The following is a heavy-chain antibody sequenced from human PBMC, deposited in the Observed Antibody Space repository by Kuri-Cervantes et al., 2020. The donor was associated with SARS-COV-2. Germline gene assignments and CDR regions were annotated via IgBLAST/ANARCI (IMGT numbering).Heavy chain of an antibody. V-gene: IGHV1-2*04. D-gene: IGHD3-10*01. Sequence: GSVKVSCKASGYTFSGGYYMYWVRQAPGQGLEWMGWINPNSGGTNYAQKFQGWVTMTRDTSISTAYMELSRLRSDDTAVYYCARGMVRGLIQSYYYGMDVWGQGTTVTVSS. J-gene: IGHJ6*02. CDR3: ARGMVRGLIQSYYYGMDV. CDR2: INPNSGGT. CDR1: GYTFSGGYY.